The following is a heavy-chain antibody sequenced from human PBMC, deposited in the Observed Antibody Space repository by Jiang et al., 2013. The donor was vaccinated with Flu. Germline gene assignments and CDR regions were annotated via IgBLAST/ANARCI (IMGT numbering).Heavy chain of an antibody. D-gene: IGHD6-19*01. Sequence: GAEVKKPGASVKVSCKASGYTFTTYGITWVRQAPGQGLEWIGWISANNGNTNYAQKVQGRIHMTIDTSTTTAYVELRSLRSDDTAVYYCARVPGIAVANWFDPWGQGTLVTVSS. J-gene: IGHJ5*02. V-gene: IGHV1-18*01. CDR3: ARVPGIAVANWFDP. CDR1: GYTFTTYG. CDR2: ISANNGNT.